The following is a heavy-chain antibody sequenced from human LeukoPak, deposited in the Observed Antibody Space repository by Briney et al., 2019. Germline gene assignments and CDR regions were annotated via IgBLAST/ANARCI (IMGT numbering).Heavy chain of an antibody. V-gene: IGHV4-4*07. Sequence: SETLSLTCTVSGGSMSGYYWNWIRQPAGKGLEWIGRIYTTGGTNSNPSLKRRLIMSVDTSTNQFSLKMRFVTAADTAVYYCARNLGGDDYYFYGMDVWGQGTTVTVSS. D-gene: IGHD2-21*02. J-gene: IGHJ6*02. CDR3: ARNLGGDDYYFYGMDV. CDR2: IYTTGGT. CDR1: GGSMSGYY.